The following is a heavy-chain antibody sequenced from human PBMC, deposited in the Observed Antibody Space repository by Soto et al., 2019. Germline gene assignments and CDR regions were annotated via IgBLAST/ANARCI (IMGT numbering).Heavy chain of an antibody. V-gene: IGHV4-31*03. D-gene: IGHD5-18*01. CDR3: AREYTYGSNFFDC. CDR1: GGSISSAAYY. J-gene: IGHJ4*02. CDR2: ISHSGST. Sequence: QVQLQESGPGLVKPSQTLSLTCTVSGGSISSAAYYWSWIRQHPGKGLEWIGYISHSGSTSCTPSLKIRVIISADTSKNQFSLNLTSVTAADTAVYYCAREYTYGSNFFDCWGQGALVTVSS.